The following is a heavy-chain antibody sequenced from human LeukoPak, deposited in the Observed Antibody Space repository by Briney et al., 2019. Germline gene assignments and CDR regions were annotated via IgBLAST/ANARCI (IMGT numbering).Heavy chain of an antibody. J-gene: IGHJ3*01. CDR2: MHYSGST. D-gene: IGHD3-3*01. CDR3: AGDSPFEWAVFGDSFDV. Sequence: PSETLCLTCTVSGGSISDYYWSWIRQSPGKGLEWIGHMHYSGSTNYNSSLESRVTISMDTSKRQISLKLSSVTAADTAVYYCAGDSPFEWAVFGDSFDVWGQGTVVAVSS. CDR1: GGSISDYY. V-gene: IGHV4-59*01.